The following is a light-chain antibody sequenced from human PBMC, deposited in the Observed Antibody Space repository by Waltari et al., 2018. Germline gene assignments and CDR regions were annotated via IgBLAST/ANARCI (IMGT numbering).Light chain of an antibody. J-gene: IGLJ2*01. V-gene: IGLV5-45*02. CDR2: YTSDSDK. CDR1: SDIHVAAYS. CDR3: MIWHSSAHVA. Sequence: QAVLTQPSSLSASPGASASLTCTLRSDIHVAAYSVYWFQQKPGSPPQFLLRYTSDSDKKQGAGVPIRCSGSNDASANAGILLISGLQSEDEADYYCMIWHSSAHVAFGGGTKLTVL.